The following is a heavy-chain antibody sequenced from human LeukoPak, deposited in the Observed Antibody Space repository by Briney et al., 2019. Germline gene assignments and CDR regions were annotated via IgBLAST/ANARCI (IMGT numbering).Heavy chain of an antibody. CDR2: IYHSGST. CDR1: GDSISNYY. J-gene: IGHJ5*02. Sequence: PSETLSLTCTVSGDSISNYYWSWIRQPPGKGLEWIGYIYHSGSTKYNPSLKSRVTISIDTSKHQFSLKLSSVTAADTAMYYCARGGDTSSWYAWFDPWGQGTLVPVSS. V-gene: IGHV4-59*01. CDR3: ARGGDTSSWYAWFDP. D-gene: IGHD6-13*01.